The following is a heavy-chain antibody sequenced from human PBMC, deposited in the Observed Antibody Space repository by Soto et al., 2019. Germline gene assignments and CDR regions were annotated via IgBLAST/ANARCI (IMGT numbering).Heavy chain of an antibody. D-gene: IGHD3-9*01. CDR2: IIPIFGTA. Sequence: SVKVSCKASGGTFSSYAISWVRQAPGQGLEWMGGIIPIFGTANYAQKFQGRVTITADKSTNTDYMELSSLRSEDTAVYYCAREGGGSYYDILTGYYKGGMDVWGQGTTVTVSS. CDR1: GGTFSSYA. J-gene: IGHJ6*02. CDR3: AREGGGSYYDILTGYYKGGMDV. V-gene: IGHV1-69*06.